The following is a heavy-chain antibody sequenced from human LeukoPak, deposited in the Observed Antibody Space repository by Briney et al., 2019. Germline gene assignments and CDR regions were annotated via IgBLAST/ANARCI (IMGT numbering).Heavy chain of an antibody. CDR3: ARRLSGSYFYFDY. D-gene: IGHD1-26*01. V-gene: IGHV3-21*01. J-gene: IGHJ4*02. Sequence: GGSLRLSCAASGFTFSSYSMNWVRQAPGKGLEWVSSISSSSSYIYYADSVKGRFTISRDNAKNSLYLQMNSLRAEDTAVYYCARRLSGSYFYFDYWGQGTLVTVSS. CDR2: ISSSSSYI. CDR1: GFTFSSYS.